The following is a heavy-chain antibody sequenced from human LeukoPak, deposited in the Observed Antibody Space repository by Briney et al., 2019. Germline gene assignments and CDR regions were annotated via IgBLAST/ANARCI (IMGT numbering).Heavy chain of an antibody. CDR2: IWYDGSNK. J-gene: IGHJ6*03. CDR3: AKRGHEWSDLYYYMDV. D-gene: IGHD3-3*01. Sequence: PGGSLRLSCAASGFTFSSYAMHWVRQAPGKGLEWVAVIWYDGSNKYYADSVKGRFTISRDNSKNTLYLQMNSLRAEDTAVYYCAKRGHEWSDLYYYMDVWGKGTTVTVSS. V-gene: IGHV3-30*02. CDR1: GFTFSSYA.